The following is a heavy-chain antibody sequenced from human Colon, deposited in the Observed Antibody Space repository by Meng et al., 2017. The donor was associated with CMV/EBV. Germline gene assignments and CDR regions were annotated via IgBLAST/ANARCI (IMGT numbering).Heavy chain of an antibody. D-gene: IGHD2-8*01. CDR2: ISYDGSNK. Sequence: RSLRLSCAASGFTFSSYGMHWVRQAPGKGLEWVAVISYDGSNKYYADSVKGRFTISRDNSKNTLYLQMNSLRAEDTAVYYCASTSGYWGQGTLVTVSS. CDR1: GFTFSSYG. CDR3: ASTSGY. V-gene: IGHV3-30*19. J-gene: IGHJ4*02.